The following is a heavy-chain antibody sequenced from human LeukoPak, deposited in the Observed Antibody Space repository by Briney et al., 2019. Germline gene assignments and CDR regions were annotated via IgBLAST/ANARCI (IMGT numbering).Heavy chain of an antibody. J-gene: IGHJ4*02. Sequence: SGTLSLTCTVSGGSISTYYWSWIRQPPGKGLEWIGYIYYSGSTNYNPSLKSRVTISVDTSKNQFSLKLSSVTAADTAVYYCARGSRSSDYWGQGTLVTVSS. CDR2: IYYSGST. V-gene: IGHV4-59*01. CDR1: GGSISTYY. CDR3: ARGSRSSDY.